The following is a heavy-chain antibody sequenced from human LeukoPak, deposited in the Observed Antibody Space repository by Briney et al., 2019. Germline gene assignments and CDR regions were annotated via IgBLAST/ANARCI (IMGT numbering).Heavy chain of an antibody. CDR3: AHRRDAQQQLVPPLEDGMDV. J-gene: IGHJ6*02. CDR1: GFSLTNPRVG. CDR2: IFSNNDK. D-gene: IGHD6-13*01. Sequence: SGPVLVKRTETLTLTCTVSGFSLTNPRVGVTWIRQPPGKALEWLAHIFSNNDKSYSTSVKSRLTISKDTSKSQVVLTVTNLDPVDTATYYPAHRRDAQQQLVPPLEDGMDVWGQATPVTVSS. V-gene: IGHV2-26*02.